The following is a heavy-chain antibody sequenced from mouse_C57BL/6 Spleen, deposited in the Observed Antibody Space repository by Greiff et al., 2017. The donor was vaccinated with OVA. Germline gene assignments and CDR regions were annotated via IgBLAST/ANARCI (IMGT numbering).Heavy chain of an antibody. CDR3: ARSLYYGSSYGYYAMDY. CDR2: IYPGDGDT. J-gene: IGHJ4*01. V-gene: IGHV1-82*01. CDR1: GYAFSSSW. Sequence: VQLQQSGPELVKPGASVKISCKASGYAFSSSWMNWVKQRPGKGLEWIGRIYPGDGDTNYNGKFKGKATLTADKSSSTAYMQLSSLTSEDSAVYYCARSLYYGSSYGYYAMDYWGQGTSVTVSS. D-gene: IGHD1-1*01.